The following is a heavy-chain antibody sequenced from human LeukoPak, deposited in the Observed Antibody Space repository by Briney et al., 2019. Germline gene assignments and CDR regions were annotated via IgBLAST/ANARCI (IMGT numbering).Heavy chain of an antibody. J-gene: IGHJ4*02. Sequence: ASVKVSCKASGGTFSSYAISWVRQAPGQGLEWMGGIIPIFGTANYAQKFQGRVTITAAESTSTAYMELSSLRSEDTAVYYCARLSVVVRAAHFDYWGQGTLVTVSS. V-gene: IGHV1-69*13. D-gene: IGHD2-2*01. CDR1: GGTFSSYA. CDR2: IIPIFGTA. CDR3: ARLSVVVRAAHFDY.